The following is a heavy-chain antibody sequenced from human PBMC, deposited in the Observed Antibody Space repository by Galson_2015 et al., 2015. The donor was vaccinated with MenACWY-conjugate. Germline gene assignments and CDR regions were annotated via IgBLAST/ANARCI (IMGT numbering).Heavy chain of an antibody. CDR3: ARDSRDGYNPFDY. CDR1: GFTFSSYS. CDR2: ISSSGGTI. Sequence: SLRLSCAASGFTFSSYSMNWVRQAPGKGLEWFSYISSSGGTIYYADSVKGRFTISRDNAKNSLYLQMNSLRAEDTAVYYCARDSRDGYNPFDYWGQGTLVTVSS. V-gene: IGHV3-48*04. D-gene: IGHD5-24*01. J-gene: IGHJ4*02.